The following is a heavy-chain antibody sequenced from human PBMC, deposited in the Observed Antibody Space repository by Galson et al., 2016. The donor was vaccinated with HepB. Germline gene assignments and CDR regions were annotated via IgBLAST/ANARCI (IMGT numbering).Heavy chain of an antibody. V-gene: IGHV1-18*01. Sequence: SCKASGYTLRGFGFSWVRQAPGQGLQWMGWISSDNGKRNYAQNLQGRVTMTTDTSTRTAYMELRSLSSDDTAVYYCGRIAPGVYWHFDLWGHGTLVTVSS. CDR2: ISSDNGKR. CDR3: GRIAPGVYWHFDL. J-gene: IGHJ2*01. CDR1: GYTLRGFG. D-gene: IGHD2-21*01.